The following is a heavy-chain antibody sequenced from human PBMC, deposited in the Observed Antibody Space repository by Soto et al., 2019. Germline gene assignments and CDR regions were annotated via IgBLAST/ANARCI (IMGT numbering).Heavy chain of an antibody. V-gene: IGHV3-13*05. CDR1: GFILSGYD. J-gene: IGHJ6*02. CDR3: ARAGYDSSGYYFYAMDV. CDR2: IGTAGDP. Sequence: GGSLRLSCAVSGFILSGYDMHWVRQATGEGLEWVSAIGTAGDPYYSGSVKGRFTISRGNAENSVYLQMNSLRAGDTAVYYCARAGYDSSGYYFYAMDVWGPGTTVTVSS. D-gene: IGHD3-22*01.